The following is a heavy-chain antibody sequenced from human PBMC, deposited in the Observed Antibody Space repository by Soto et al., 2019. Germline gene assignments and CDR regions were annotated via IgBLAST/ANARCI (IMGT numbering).Heavy chain of an antibody. V-gene: IGHV4-61*08. J-gene: IGHJ5*02. CDR1: GGSISSGDYY. CDR3: ARHPERIAQIGWFDP. Sequence: SETLSLTCTVSGGSISSGDYYWSWIRQPPGKGLEWIGYIYYSGSTNYNPSLKSRVTISVDTSKNQFSLKLSSVTAEDTAVYYCARHPERIAQIGWFDPWGQGTLVTVSS. CDR2: IYYSGST. D-gene: IGHD6-13*01.